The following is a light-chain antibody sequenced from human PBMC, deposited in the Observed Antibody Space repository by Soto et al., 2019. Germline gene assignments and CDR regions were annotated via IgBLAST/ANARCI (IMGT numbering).Light chain of an antibody. J-gene: IGKJ1*01. CDR2: GAS. CDR3: QEYNNWAWR. V-gene: IGKV3-15*01. Sequence: EIVMTQSPATLSVSPGGRATLSCRASQSISGALAWYQQKPGQAPRLLIYGASTRATSFPARFSGSGSVTDFTLTISGLLWEDFAVYDCQEYNNWAWRFGRGTKVEIK. CDR1: QSISGA.